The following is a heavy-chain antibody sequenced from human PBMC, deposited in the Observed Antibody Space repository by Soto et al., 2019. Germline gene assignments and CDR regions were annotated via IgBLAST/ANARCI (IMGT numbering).Heavy chain of an antibody. CDR2: IWYDGSNK. D-gene: IGHD6-19*01. J-gene: IGHJ3*02. Sequence: QVQLVESGGGVVQPGRSLRLSCAASGFTFSSYGMHWVRQAPGKGLEWVAVIWYDGSNKYYADSVKGRFTISRDNSKNSLYLQMSSLRAEDTAVYYCARAWRIAVAGTRGGDAFDIWGHGTMVTVSS. V-gene: IGHV3-33*01. CDR1: GFTFSSYG. CDR3: ARAWRIAVAGTRGGDAFDI.